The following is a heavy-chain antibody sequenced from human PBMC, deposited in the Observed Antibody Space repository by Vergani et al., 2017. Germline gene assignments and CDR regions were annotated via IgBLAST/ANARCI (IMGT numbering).Heavy chain of an antibody. CDR2: IPRSSSPI. D-gene: IGHD4-17*01. J-gene: IGHJ4*02. CDR3: AKVGDDYGDYSHLDY. CDR1: GFTFSVYN. Sequence: EVQLVESGGGLIQPGGSLRLSCVASGFTFSVYNMNWVRQAPGKGLEWLSYIPRSSSPIYYADSVKGRFTISRDNSKNTLYLQMNSLRAEDTAVYYCAKVGDDYGDYSHLDYWGQGTLVTVSS. V-gene: IGHV3-48*01.